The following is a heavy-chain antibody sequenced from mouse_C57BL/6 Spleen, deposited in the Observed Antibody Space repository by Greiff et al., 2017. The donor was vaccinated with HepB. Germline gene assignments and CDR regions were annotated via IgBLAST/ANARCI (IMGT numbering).Heavy chain of an antibody. J-gene: IGHJ4*01. V-gene: IGHV5-17*01. CDR1: GFTFSDYG. Sequence: EVKLVESGGGLVKPGGSLKLSCAASGFTFSDYGMHWVRQAPEKGLEWVAYISSGSSTIYYADTVKGRFTISRDNAKNTLFLQMTSLRSEDTAMYYCARLTPDYAMDYWGQGTSVTVSS. CDR3: ARLTPDYAMDY. CDR2: ISSGSSTI.